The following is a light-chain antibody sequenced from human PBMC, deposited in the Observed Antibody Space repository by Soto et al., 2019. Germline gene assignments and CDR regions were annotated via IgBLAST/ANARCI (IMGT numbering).Light chain of an antibody. Sequence: DIQMTQSPSSVSASVGDRVTITCRASQAFGNWLAWYQLKPGKAPKLLMSTASTLHSGVPSRFSGGRSETDFTLTISSLQPEDFATYYCQQTYSFPFTCGPGTTVDI. CDR1: QAFGNW. V-gene: IGKV1-12*01. CDR3: QQTYSFPFT. CDR2: TAS. J-gene: IGKJ3*01.